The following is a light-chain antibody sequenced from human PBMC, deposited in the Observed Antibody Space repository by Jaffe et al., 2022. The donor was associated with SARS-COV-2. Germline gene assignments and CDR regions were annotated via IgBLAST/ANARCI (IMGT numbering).Light chain of an antibody. CDR2: STN. CDR1: SGSVSTSYY. CDR3: VLYMGSGIGWV. V-gene: IGLV8-61*01. J-gene: IGLJ3*02. Sequence: QTVVTQEPSFSVSPGGTVTLTCGLSSGSVSTSYYPSWYQQTPGQAPRTLIYSTNTRSSGVPDRFSGSILGNKAALTITGAQADDESDYYCVLYMGSGIGWVFGGGTKLTVL.